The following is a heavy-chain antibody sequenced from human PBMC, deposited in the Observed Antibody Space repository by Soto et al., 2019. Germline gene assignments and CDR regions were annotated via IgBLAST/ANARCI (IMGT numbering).Heavy chain of an antibody. CDR2: INHSGST. V-gene: IGHV4-34*01. CDR1: GGSFSGYS. Sequence: SETLSLTCAVYGGSFSGYSWSWIRQPPGKGLEWIGEINHSGSTNYNPSLKSRVAISVDTSKNQFSLKLSSVTAADTAIYYCARFPVAGFDYWGQGTLVTVSS. J-gene: IGHJ4*02. D-gene: IGHD6-19*01. CDR3: ARFPVAGFDY.